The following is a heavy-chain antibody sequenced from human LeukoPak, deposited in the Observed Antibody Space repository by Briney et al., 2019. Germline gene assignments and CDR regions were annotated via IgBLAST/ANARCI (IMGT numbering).Heavy chain of an antibody. D-gene: IGHD4-17*01. CDR3: ARAGRNGDYLYGY. CDR1: GGSISSGGYS. CDR2: IYHSGST. Sequence: PSETLSLTCAVSGGSISSGGYSWSWIRQPPGKGLEWIGYIYHSGSTYYNPSLKSRVTISVDRSKNQFSLKLSSVTAADTAVYYCARAGRNGDYLYGYWGQGTLVTVSS. V-gene: IGHV4-30-2*01. J-gene: IGHJ4*02.